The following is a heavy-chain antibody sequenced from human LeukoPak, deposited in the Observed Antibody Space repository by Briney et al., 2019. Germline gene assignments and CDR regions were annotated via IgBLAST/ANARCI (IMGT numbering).Heavy chain of an antibody. CDR2: ISYDGSNK. V-gene: IGHV3-30*18. D-gene: IGHD2-2*02. Sequence: GGSLRLSCAASGFTFSSYGMHWVRQAPGKGLEWVAVISYDGSNKYYADSVKGRFTISRDNSKNTLYLQMNSLRAEDTAVYYCAKDLGGGVAVPAARPLDDEDYYYYYGMDVWGQGTTVTVSS. CDR3: AKDLGGGVAVPAARPLDDEDYYYYYGMDV. J-gene: IGHJ6*02. CDR1: GFTFSSYG.